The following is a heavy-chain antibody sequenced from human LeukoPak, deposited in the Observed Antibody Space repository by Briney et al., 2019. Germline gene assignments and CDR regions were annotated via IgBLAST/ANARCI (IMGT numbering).Heavy chain of an antibody. CDR2: ISYDGSNK. D-gene: IGHD3-22*01. CDR3: ARDFSLNYYDSSGYCSPDAFDI. J-gene: IGHJ3*02. CDR1: GFTFSSYA. V-gene: IGHV3-30*04. Sequence: GGSLRLSCAASGFTFSSYATHWVRQAPGKGLEWVAVISYDGSNKYYADSVKGRFTISRDNSKNTLYLQMNSLRAEDTAVYYCARDFSLNYYDSSGYCSPDAFDIWGQGTMVTVSS.